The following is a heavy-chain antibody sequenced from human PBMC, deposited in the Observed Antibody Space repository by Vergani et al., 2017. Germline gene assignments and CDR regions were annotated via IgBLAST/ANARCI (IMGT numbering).Heavy chain of an antibody. J-gene: IGHJ2*01. CDR2: INHSGST. D-gene: IGHD2-2*01. V-gene: IGHV4-34*01. CDR1: GGSFCGYY. CDR3: ARGGRYCSSTSCVTQAPWYFDL. Sequence: QVQLQQWGAGLLKPSETLSLTCAVYGGSFCGYYWSWIRQPPGKGLEWIGEINHSGSTNYNPSLKSRVTISVDTSKNQFSLKLSSVTAADTAVYYCARGGRYCSSTSCVTQAPWYFDLWGRGTLVTVSS.